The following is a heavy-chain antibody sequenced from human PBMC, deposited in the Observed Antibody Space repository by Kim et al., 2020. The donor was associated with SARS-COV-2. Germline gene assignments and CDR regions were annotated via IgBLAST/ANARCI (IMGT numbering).Heavy chain of an antibody. Sequence: SETLSLTCSVSGGSISSYYWTWIRQSPGRGLEWIGYIYYSGSTNYNPSLKSRVTISVDTSKNQFSLKLNSMTAADTGVYYCARVFRGMDVWGQGTTVIVSS. D-gene: IGHD3-10*02. CDR2: IYYSGST. CDR1: GGSISSYY. J-gene: IGHJ6*02. V-gene: IGHV4-59*12. CDR3: ARVFRGMDV.